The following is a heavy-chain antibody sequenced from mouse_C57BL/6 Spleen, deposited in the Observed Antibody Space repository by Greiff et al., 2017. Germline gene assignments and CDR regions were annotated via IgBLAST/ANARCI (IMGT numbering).Heavy chain of an antibody. Sequence: QVQLKQPGAELVKLGASVKMSCKASGYTFTSHWITWVKQRPGQGLEWIGDIYPGSGSTNYNEKFKSKATLTVDTSSSTAYMQLSSLTSEDSAVYYCAREYYGSGDNWGQGTTLTVSS. J-gene: IGHJ2*01. D-gene: IGHD1-1*01. V-gene: IGHV1-55*01. CDR1: GYTFTSHW. CDR3: AREYYGSGDN. CDR2: IYPGSGST.